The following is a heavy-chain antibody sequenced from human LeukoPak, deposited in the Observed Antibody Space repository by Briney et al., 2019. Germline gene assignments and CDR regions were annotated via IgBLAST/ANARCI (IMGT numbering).Heavy chain of an antibody. CDR3: SADTEPRYGSRWPFDY. CDR1: GFTVTNAL. D-gene: IGHD2-2*01. Sequence: GGSLRLSCAASGFTVTNALMTWVRQAPGTGLVWVGRINSKIDGGTTDYAAPVKGRFTISRDDSKNTLYLQMNSLKSDDTAVYFCSADTEPRYGSRWPFDYWGRGTLVTVSA. V-gene: IGHV3-15*01. CDR2: INSKIDGGTT. J-gene: IGHJ4*02.